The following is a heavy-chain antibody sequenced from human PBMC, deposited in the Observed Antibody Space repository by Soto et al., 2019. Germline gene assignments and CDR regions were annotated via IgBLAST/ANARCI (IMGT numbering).Heavy chain of an antibody. J-gene: IGHJ4*02. CDR1: GESISSSSYY. CDR3: ARQRTTVVTQAYFDH. Sequence: SETLSVTCIVSGESISSSSYYWGWIRQPPGKGLEWIGSIYYSGRTYYNPSFKSRVTISIDTSKNQFSLKLSSVTATDPAVYYCARQRTTVVTQAYFDHWGQGALVNVSS. CDR2: IYYSGRT. V-gene: IGHV4-39*01. D-gene: IGHD2-21*02.